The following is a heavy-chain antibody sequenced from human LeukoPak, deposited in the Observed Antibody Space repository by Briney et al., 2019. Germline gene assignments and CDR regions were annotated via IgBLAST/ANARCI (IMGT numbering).Heavy chain of an antibody. CDR2: TYYRSRWYH. CDR1: GDRVSSNIAA. J-gene: IGHJ4*02. CDR3: ARDVSWRIDY. D-gene: IGHD6-13*01. Sequence: SQTLSLTYAISGDRVSSNIAAWNWIRQSPSRGLEWLGRTYYRSRWYHDYALSVRSRITINPDTSKNQFSLQLNSVTPEDTAVYYCARDVSWRIDYWGQGTLVTVSS. V-gene: IGHV6-1*01.